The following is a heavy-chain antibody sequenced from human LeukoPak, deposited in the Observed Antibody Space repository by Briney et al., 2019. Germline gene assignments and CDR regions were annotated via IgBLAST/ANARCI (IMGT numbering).Heavy chain of an antibody. J-gene: IGHJ4*02. Sequence: SETLSLTCTVSGGSISSYYWSWIRQPPGKGLEWIGYIYYSGSTNYNPSLKSRVTISVDTSKNQFSLKLSSVTAADTAVYYCARVEYSSSWYENYTYYFDYWGQGTLVTVSS. CDR1: GGSISSYY. V-gene: IGHV4-59*01. CDR3: ARVEYSSSWYENYTYYFDY. CDR2: IYYSGST. D-gene: IGHD6-13*01.